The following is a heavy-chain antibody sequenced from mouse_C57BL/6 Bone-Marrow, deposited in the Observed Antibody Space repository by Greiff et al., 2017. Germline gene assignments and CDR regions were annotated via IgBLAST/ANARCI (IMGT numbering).Heavy chain of an antibody. J-gene: IGHJ1*03. Sequence: VKVVESGAELMKPGASVQLSCKASGYTFTGYCIEWVKQRPGHGLEWIGELFPGSGSTNYNEKFKGKATFTADTSSNTADMQLSSLTTEDTAIDDGASADYYYGSGWDFDVWGTGTTVTVSS. CDR1: GYTFTGYC. CDR3: ASADYYYGSGWDFDV. D-gene: IGHD1-1*01. CDR2: LFPGSGST. V-gene: IGHV1-9*01.